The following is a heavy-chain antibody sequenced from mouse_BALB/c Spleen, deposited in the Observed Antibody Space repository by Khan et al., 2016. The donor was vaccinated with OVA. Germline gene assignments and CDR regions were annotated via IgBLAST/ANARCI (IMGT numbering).Heavy chain of an antibody. CDR1: GFSLTNYG. J-gene: IGHJ4*01. Sequence: QVQLKQSGPGLVAPSQSLSITCTISGFSLTNYGVHWVRQPPGKGLEWLVVIWSDGSTTYNSALKSRLTITKDNSKSQVFLKMNSLQTDDTAIYFCARPPYYHDKLMDYWGQGTSVTVSP. D-gene: IGHD2-10*01. CDR3: ARPPYYHDKLMDY. CDR2: IWSDGST. V-gene: IGHV2-6-1*01.